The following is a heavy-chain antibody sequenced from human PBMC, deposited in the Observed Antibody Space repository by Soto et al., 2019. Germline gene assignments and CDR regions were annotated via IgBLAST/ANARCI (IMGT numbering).Heavy chain of an antibody. D-gene: IGHD3-9*01. CDR1: VGTFSSYA. V-gene: IGHV1-69*13. CDR3: ATESYYDILTGPYYFDY. CDR2: IIPIFGTA. J-gene: IGHJ4*02. Sequence: ASVKVSCKASVGTFSSYAISWVRQATGHGLEWMGGIIPIFGTANYAQKFQGRVTITADESTSTAYMELSSLRSEDTAVYYCATESYYDILTGPYYFDYWGQGTLVTVSS.